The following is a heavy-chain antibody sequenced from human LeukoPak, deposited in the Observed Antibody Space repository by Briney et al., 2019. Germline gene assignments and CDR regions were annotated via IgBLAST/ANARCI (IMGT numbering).Heavy chain of an antibody. CDR1: GFTFSNYA. J-gene: IGHJ4*02. CDR3: AKFLGDAYYDFWSGYYTGNPFDY. D-gene: IGHD3-3*01. Sequence: GESLRLSCAASGFTFSNYAVGWVRQAPGKGLECVSANSGSGGSTYYADSVKGRFTISRDNSKNTLYLQMNSLRAEDTAVYYCAKFLGDAYYDFWSGYYTGNPFDYWGQGTLVTVSS. V-gene: IGHV3-23*01. CDR2: NSGSGGST.